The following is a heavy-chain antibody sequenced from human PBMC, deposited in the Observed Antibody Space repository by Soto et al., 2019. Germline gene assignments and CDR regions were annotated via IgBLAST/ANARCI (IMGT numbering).Heavy chain of an antibody. Sequence: GGSLRLSCAASGFTFSSYAMSWVRQAPGKGLEWVSAISGSGGSTYYASSVKGRFTISRDNSKNTLYLQMNSLRAEDTAVYYCAKDLYVYDSSGYYPFFDYWGQGTLVTVSS. D-gene: IGHD3-22*01. V-gene: IGHV3-23*01. CDR1: GFTFSSYA. CDR3: AKDLYVYDSSGYYPFFDY. CDR2: ISGSGGST. J-gene: IGHJ4*02.